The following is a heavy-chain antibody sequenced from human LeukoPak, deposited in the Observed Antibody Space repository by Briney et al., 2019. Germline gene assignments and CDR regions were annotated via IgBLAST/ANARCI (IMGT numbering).Heavy chain of an antibody. J-gene: IGHJ6*03. D-gene: IGHD1-1*01. CDR1: GGSISSYY. Sequence: PSETLSLTCTVSGGSISSYYWSWIRQPPGKGLEWIGYIYYSGNTNYNPSLKRRVTTSVVTSKNEVSVKLSSVTVADTAVYYRSRAVQLERPPPLNDYYYMDVWGKGTTVIVSS. CDR3: SRAVQLERPPPLNDYYYMDV. CDR2: IYYSGNT. V-gene: IGHV4-59*01.